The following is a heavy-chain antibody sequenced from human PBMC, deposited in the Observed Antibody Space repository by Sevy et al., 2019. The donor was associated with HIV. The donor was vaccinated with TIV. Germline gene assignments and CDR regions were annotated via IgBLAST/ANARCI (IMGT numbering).Heavy chain of an antibody. J-gene: IGHJ3*02. V-gene: IGHV3-23*01. Sequence: GGSLRLSCKPSGFTFISYAMSWVRQAPGKGLEWVSTIYGSSGGTYYADSVKGRFTISRDNSKNTLYLQMNSLRTEDTAVYYCAGGRNDSSGSFDAFDIWGQGTMVTVSS. D-gene: IGHD3-22*01. CDR2: IYGSSGGT. CDR1: GFTFISYA. CDR3: AGGRNDSSGSFDAFDI.